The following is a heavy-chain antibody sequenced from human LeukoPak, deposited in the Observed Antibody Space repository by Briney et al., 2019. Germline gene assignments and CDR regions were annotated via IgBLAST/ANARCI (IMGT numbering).Heavy chain of an antibody. D-gene: IGHD2-15*01. CDR1: GYTLTELS. Sequence: GASVKVSCKVSGYTLTELSMHWVRQAPGKGLEWMGGFDPEDGETIYAQKFQGRVTMTEDTSTDTAYMELSSLRSEDTAAYYCAPKAGYCSGGSCYSWFDPWGQGTLVTVSS. V-gene: IGHV1-24*01. CDR2: FDPEDGET. J-gene: IGHJ5*02. CDR3: APKAGYCSGGSCYSWFDP.